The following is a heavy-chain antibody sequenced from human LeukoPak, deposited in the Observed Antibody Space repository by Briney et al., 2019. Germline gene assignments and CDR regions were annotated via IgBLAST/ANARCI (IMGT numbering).Heavy chain of an antibody. V-gene: IGHV1-18*01. D-gene: IGHD2-2*01. J-gene: IGHJ4*02. Sequence: GPVKVSCKASGYTFTSYGISWVRQAPGQGLEWMGWISAYNGNTNYAQKLQGRVTMTRNTSISTAYMELSSLRSEDTAVYYCASDIVVVPAWGQGTLVTVSS. CDR3: ASDIVVVPA. CDR2: ISAYNGNT. CDR1: GYTFTSYG.